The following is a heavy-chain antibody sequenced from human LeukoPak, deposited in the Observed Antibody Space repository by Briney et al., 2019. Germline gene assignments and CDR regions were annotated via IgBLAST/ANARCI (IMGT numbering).Heavy chain of an antibody. CDR3: AREEIYDYIWGSYRHQTYFDY. Sequence: SQTLSLTCAISGGSVSSNSAAWNWIRQSPSRGLEWLGRTYYRSKWYNDYAVSVKSRITINPDTSKNQFSLQLNSVTPEDTAVYYCAREEIYDYIWGSYRHQTYFDYWGQGTLVTVSS. CDR2: TYYRSKWYN. J-gene: IGHJ4*02. V-gene: IGHV6-1*01. CDR1: GGSVSSNSAA. D-gene: IGHD3-16*02.